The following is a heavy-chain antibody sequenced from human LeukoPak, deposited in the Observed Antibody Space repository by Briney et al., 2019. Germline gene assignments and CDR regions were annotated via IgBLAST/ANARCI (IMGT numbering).Heavy chain of an antibody. CDR1: GNPISSCYF. J-gene: IGHJ5*01. V-gene: IGHV4-38-2*01. D-gene: IGHD3-3*01. CDR3: ARYLGLTNSANGFDS. Sequence: PSESLSLTCGVSGNPISSCYFWGWIRQPPGKGLEWIGSVYHTGATYYNPSLKSPVTISVDTSKNPSSLELNSVTAADPAVYYCARYLGLTNSANGFDSGGRGPLVPVSS. CDR2: VYHTGAT.